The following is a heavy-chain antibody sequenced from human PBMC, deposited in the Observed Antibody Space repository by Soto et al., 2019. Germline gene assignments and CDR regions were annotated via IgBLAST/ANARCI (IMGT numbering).Heavy chain of an antibody. CDR3: ARDDSGYVTPRYYYYMDV. V-gene: IGHV1-18*01. D-gene: IGHD5-12*01. CDR2: ISAYNGNT. CDR1: GYTFTSYG. J-gene: IGHJ6*03. Sequence: ASVKVFCKASGYTFTSYGISWVRQAPGQGLEWMGWISAYNGNTNYAQKLQGRVTMTTDTSTSTAYMELRSLRSDDTAVYYCARDDSGYVTPRYYYYMDVWGKGTTVTVSS.